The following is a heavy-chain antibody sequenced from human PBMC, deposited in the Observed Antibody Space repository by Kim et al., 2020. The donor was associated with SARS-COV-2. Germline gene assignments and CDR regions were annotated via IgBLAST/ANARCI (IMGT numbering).Heavy chain of an antibody. Sequence: SETLSLTCTVSGGSISSSSYYWGWIRQPPGKGLEWIGSIYYSGSTYYNPSLKSRVTISVDTSKNQFSLKLSSVTAADTAVYYCARRSSSWYGQDNWFDPWGQGTLVTVSS. V-gene: IGHV4-39*01. J-gene: IGHJ5*02. CDR3: ARRSSSWYGQDNWFDP. CDR1: GGSISSSSYY. CDR2: IYYSGST. D-gene: IGHD6-13*01.